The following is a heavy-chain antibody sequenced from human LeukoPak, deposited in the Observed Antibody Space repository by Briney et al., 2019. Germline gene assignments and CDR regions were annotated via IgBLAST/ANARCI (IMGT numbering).Heavy chain of an antibody. D-gene: IGHD6-13*01. V-gene: IGHV1-46*01. CDR3: ARDKDGVAFSSSCFDY. J-gene: IGHJ4*02. CDR1: GYTFTSYY. CDR2: INPSGFST. Sequence: ASVKVSCKASGYTFTSYYMHWVRQAPGQGLEWMGIINPSGFSTRYAQRFQGRVTTTRDTSTSTVYMELSSLRSDDTAVYYCARDKDGVAFSSSCFDYWGQGTLVTVSS.